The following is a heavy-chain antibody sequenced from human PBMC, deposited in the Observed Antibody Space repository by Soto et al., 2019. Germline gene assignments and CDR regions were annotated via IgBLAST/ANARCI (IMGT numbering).Heavy chain of an antibody. CDR2: IKQDGSEK. J-gene: IGHJ4*02. CDR3: APALNY. V-gene: IGHV3-7*01. D-gene: IGHD2-2*01. Sequence: GGSLRLSCAASGFTFSSQWMDWVRQAPGKGLEWVANIKQDGSEKHYVDSVKGRFTISRDNAKNSLYLQMNSLTAEDSALYYCAPALNYWGQGTLVTVSS. CDR1: GFTFSSQW.